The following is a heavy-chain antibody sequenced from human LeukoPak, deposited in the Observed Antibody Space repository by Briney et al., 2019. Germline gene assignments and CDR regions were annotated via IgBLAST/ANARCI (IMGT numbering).Heavy chain of an antibody. Sequence: SETLSLTCTVSGGSISSGGYYWSWIRQHPGKGLEWIGYIYYSGSTYYNPSLKSRVTITVDTSKNQFSLKLSSVTTADTAVYYYAREVVGDGITMDPGAFDIWGQGTMVTVSS. D-gene: IGHD3-10*01. V-gene: IGHV4-31*03. CDR1: GGSISSGGYY. J-gene: IGHJ3*02. CDR2: IYYSGST. CDR3: AREVVGDGITMDPGAFDI.